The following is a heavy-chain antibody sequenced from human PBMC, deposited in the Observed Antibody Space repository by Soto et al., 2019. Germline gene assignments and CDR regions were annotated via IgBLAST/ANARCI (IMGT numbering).Heavy chain of an antibody. CDR3: ARGWGGVAAAGTRLDF. D-gene: IGHD6-13*01. CDR1: GYIFTNFA. J-gene: IGHJ4*02. Sequence: ASVKVSCKTSGYIFTNFALHWVRKATGQRPEWMGWITAGNGNTKYSQNFQGRVTITRDTSATTAYMELSSLRSEDTAVYYCARGWGGVAAAGTRLDFWGQGTLVTVSS. CDR2: ITAGNGNT. V-gene: IGHV1-3*01.